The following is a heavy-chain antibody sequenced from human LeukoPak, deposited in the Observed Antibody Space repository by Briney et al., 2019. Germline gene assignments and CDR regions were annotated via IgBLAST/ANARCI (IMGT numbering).Heavy chain of an antibody. CDR1: GFSISSGYY. J-gene: IGHJ6*04. CDR2: IYHSGST. V-gene: IGHV4-38-2*01. D-gene: IGHD2-2*01. CDR3: ARVSGTRSMDV. Sequence: PSETLSLTCAVSGFSISSGYYWDWIRQPPGKGLEWIGSIYHSGSTDYNPSLKSRVTISVDTSKNQFSLKLSSVTAADTAVYYCARVSGTRSMDVWGTGTTVTVSP.